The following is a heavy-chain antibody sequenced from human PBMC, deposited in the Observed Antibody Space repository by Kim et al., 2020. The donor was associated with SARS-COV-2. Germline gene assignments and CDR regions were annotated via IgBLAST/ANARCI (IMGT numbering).Heavy chain of an antibody. CDR2: IYHSGST. V-gene: IGHV4-4*02. Sequence: SETLSLTCAVSGCSISSSNWWSWVRQPPGKGLEWIGEIYHSGSTNYNPSLKSRVTISVDKSKNQFSLKLSSVTAADTAVYYCASAGDSSSWAHFDYWGQGALVTVSS. CDR3: ASAGDSSSWAHFDY. CDR1: GCSISSSNW. D-gene: IGHD6-13*01. J-gene: IGHJ4*02.